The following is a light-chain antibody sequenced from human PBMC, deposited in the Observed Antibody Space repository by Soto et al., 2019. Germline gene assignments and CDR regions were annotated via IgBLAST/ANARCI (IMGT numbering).Light chain of an antibody. V-gene: IGLV2-14*01. CDR3: SSYTSSSTYV. J-gene: IGLJ1*01. CDR2: DVS. Sequence: QSALTQPTSVSGSPGQSIAISCTGTSSDVGGYNYVSWYQQHPGKAPKLMVYDVSNRPSGVSNRFSGSKSGNTASLTISGLQAEDEAEYYCSSYTSSSTYVFGTGTKVTLL. CDR1: SSDVGGYNY.